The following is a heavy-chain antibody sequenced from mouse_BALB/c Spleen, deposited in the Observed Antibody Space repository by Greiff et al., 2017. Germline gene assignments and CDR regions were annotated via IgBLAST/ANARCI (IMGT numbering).Heavy chain of an antibody. CDR2: IYPGDGDT. CDR1: GYTFTSYW. Sequence: VKLMESGAELARPGASVKLSCKASGYTFTSYWMQWVKQRPGQGLEWIGAIYPGDGDTRYTQKFKGKATLTADKSSSTAYMQLSSLASEDSAVYYCARSDFDYWGQGTTLTVSS. CDR3: ARSDFDY. J-gene: IGHJ2*01. V-gene: IGHV1-87*01.